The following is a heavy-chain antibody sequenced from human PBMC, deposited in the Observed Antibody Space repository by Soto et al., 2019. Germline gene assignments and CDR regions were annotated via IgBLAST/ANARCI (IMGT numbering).Heavy chain of an antibody. CDR2: ISYDGSNK. D-gene: IGHD2-2*02. CDR3: ARDDSLGYCSSTRCYSPYYYGMDV. Sequence: GGSLRLSCAASGFTFSSYAMHWVRQAPGKGLEWVAVISYDGSNKYYADSVKGRFTISRDNSKNTLYLQMNSLRAEDTAVYYCARDDSLGYCSSTRCYSPYYYGMDVWGQGITV. J-gene: IGHJ6*02. CDR1: GFTFSSYA. V-gene: IGHV3-30-3*01.